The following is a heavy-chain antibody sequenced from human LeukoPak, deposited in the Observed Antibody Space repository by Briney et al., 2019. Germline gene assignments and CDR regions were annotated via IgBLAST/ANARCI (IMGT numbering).Heavy chain of an antibody. CDR3: ARGGIQVSGIDEFDY. J-gene: IGHJ4*02. CDR1: GFTFRSHS. V-gene: IGHV3-21*01. Sequence: PGGSLRLSCAASGFTFRSHSLDWVRQAPGKGLEWVSSITGAGSIQYADSVQGRFTISRDNTQNSIFLQMNNLRAEDTAVYYCARGGIQVSGIDEFDYWGQGTLVTVSS. D-gene: IGHD6-19*01. CDR2: ITGAGSI.